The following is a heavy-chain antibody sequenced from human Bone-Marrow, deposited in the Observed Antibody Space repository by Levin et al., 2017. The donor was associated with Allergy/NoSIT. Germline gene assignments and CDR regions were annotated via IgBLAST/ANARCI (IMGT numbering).Heavy chain of an antibody. CDR3: SSEESDSSGWGD. CDR2: IKDDGSVT. Sequence: GESLKISCAGSGFTFSSFWMTWVRQAPGKGLEWVANIKDDGSVTHYVDSAKGRFTIFRDNAKKSLFLQMNSLRDEDTAVYYCSSEESDSSGWGDWGQGTLVTVSS. J-gene: IGHJ4*02. V-gene: IGHV3-7*04. CDR1: GFTFSSFW. D-gene: IGHD3-22*01.